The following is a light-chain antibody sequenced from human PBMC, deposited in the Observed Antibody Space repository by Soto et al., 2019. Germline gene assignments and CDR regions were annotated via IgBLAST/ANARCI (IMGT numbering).Light chain of an antibody. CDR2: AAS. Sequence: DIQMTQSPSSLSASVGDRVTITCRASQGISNYLVWYQQKPGKVPKLLIYAASTLQSGVPSRFSGSGSGTDFTLTISSLQTEDVATYYCQKYSNGPPGYTFGQGTKLEIK. V-gene: IGKV1-27*01. CDR3: QKYSNGPPGYT. CDR1: QGISNY. J-gene: IGKJ2*01.